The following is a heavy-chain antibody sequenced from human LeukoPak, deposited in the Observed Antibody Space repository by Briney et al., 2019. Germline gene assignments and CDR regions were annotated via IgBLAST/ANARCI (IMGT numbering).Heavy chain of an antibody. Sequence: SETLSLTCTVSGGSTSSGDYYWSWIRQPPGKGLEWIGYIYYSGSTYYNPSLKSRVTISVDTSKNQFSLKLSSVTAADTAVYYCARDQDYDFWSGSQAGHAFDIWGQGTMVTVSS. CDR3: ARDQDYDFWSGSQAGHAFDI. CDR2: IYYSGST. J-gene: IGHJ3*02. D-gene: IGHD3-3*01. CDR1: GGSTSSGDYY. V-gene: IGHV4-30-4*08.